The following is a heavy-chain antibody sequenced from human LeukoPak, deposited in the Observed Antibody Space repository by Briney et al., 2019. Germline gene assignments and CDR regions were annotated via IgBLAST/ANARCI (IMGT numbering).Heavy chain of an antibody. CDR2: IKEDGSEA. CDR1: GFTFSNYW. D-gene: IGHD3-10*02. V-gene: IGHV3-7*03. CDR3: ARGPYVSNFDY. Sequence: GGSLRLSCAASGFTFSNYWMSWVRQAPGKGPEWMGNIKEDGSEAYYVGSVKGRFTISRDNAQNSLYLHMHSLRVEDTAVYYCARGPYVSNFDYWGQGTLVTVSS. J-gene: IGHJ4*02.